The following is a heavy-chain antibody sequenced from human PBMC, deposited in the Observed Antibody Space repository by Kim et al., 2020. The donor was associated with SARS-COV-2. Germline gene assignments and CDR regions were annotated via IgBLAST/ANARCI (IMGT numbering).Heavy chain of an antibody. J-gene: IGHJ3*02. CDR2: IYADDSDT. D-gene: IGHD3-10*01. CDR3: ARHNTFYDSRNRADVFDI. V-gene: IGHV5-51*01. CDR1: GYNFVNYW. Sequence: GESLKISCKGLGYNFVNYWIAWVRQMPGKGLEYMGMIYADDSDTAYGPSFQGQVTISIDKSLKTAYLQWSSLKATDSAMYYCARHNTFYDSRNRADVFDIWGQGTMVTVSS.